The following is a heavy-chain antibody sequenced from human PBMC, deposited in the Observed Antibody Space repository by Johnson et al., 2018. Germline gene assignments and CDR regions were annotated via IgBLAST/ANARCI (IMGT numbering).Heavy chain of an antibody. CDR3: AKCIGQLVWKNAFDI. CDR2: ISFDGSNK. Sequence: QVQLVQSGGGVVQPGRSLRLSCVASGFTFSSYGMHWVRQAPGKGLEWVAVISFDGSNKYYADSVKGRFTISRDDSKNPLYLQVNSLRAEDTAVYYCAKCIGQLVWKNAFDIWGQGTMLTVSS. D-gene: IGHD1-1*01. CDR1: GFTFSSYG. V-gene: IGHV3-30*18. J-gene: IGHJ3*02.